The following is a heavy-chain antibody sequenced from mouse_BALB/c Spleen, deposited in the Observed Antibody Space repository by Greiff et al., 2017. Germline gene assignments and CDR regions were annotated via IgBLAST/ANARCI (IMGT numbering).Heavy chain of an antibody. D-gene: IGHD2-1*01. CDR1: GYSITSDYA. V-gene: IGHV3-2*02. Sequence: EVKLMESGPGLVKPSQSLSLTCTVTGYSITSDYAWNWIRQFPGNKLEWMGYISYSGSTSYNPSLKSRISITRDTSKNQFFLQLNSVTTEDTATCYCASGNYWYFDVWGAGTTVTVSS. CDR2: ISYSGST. CDR3: ASGNYWYFDV. J-gene: IGHJ1*01.